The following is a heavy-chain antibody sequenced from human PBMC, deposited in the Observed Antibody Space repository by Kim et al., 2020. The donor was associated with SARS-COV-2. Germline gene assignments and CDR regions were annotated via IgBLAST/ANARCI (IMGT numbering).Heavy chain of an antibody. CDR1: GFTFSSYG. D-gene: IGHD3-10*01. J-gene: IGHJ4*02. CDR3: AKGQKRKLLWFGELLQYVGY. Sequence: GGSLRLSCAASGFTFSSYGMHWVRQAPGKGLEWVAVISYDGSNKYYADSVKGRFTISRDNSKNTLYLQMNSLRAEDTAVYYCAKGQKRKLLWFGELLQYVGYWGQGTLVTVSS. CDR2: ISYDGSNK. V-gene: IGHV3-30*18.